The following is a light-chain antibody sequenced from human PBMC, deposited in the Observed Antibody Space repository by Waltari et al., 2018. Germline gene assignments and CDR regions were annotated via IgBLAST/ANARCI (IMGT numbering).Light chain of an antibody. V-gene: IGLV4-69*01. CDR3: QTGGHGTWV. CDR1: SGHSSNV. CDR2: VNSDGSH. Sequence: QLVLTQSPSASASLGASVKLTCTLSSGHSSNVVAWLQQRPEKGPRYLMKVNSDGSHTKGDGIPDRFSGSSSGAERYLTISGLQSEDEADYFCQTGGHGTWVFGGGTKLTVL. J-gene: IGLJ3*02.